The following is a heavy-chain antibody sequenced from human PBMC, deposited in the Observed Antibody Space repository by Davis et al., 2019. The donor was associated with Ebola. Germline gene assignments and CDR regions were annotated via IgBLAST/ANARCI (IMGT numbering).Heavy chain of an antibody. V-gene: IGHV1-2*02. D-gene: IGHD2-15*01. Sequence: ASVKVSCKASGYTFTGYYMHWVRQAPGQGLEWMGWINPNSGGTNYAQKFQGRVTMTRDTSISTAYMELSRLRSDDTAVDYCGRGGGYCSGGSCYPANWFDPWGQGTLVTVSS. CDR3: GRGGGYCSGGSCYPANWFDP. CDR2: INPNSGGT. J-gene: IGHJ5*02. CDR1: GYTFTGYY.